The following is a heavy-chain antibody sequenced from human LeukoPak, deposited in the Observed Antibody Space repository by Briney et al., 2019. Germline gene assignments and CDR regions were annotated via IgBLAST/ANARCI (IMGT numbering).Heavy chain of an antibody. CDR2: IYPGDSDT. CDR1: GYSFTSYW. V-gene: IGHV5-51*01. CDR3: ARQRITMVRGVKQCYFDY. J-gene: IGHJ4*02. D-gene: IGHD3-10*01. Sequence: GESLKISCKGSGYSFTSYWIGWVGQMPGKGLDWMGIIYPGDSDTRYSPSFQGQVTISADKSISTAYLQWSSLKASDTAMYYCARQRITMVRGVKQCYFDYWGQGTLVTVSS.